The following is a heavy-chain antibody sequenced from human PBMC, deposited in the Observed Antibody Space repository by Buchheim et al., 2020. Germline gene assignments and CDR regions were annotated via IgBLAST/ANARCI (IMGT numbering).Heavy chain of an antibody. D-gene: IGHD2-15*01. J-gene: IGHJ4*02. CDR2: ISGSGGST. CDR3: AKEHASGGSPRGYFDY. CDR1: GFTFNSYA. V-gene: IGHV3-23*01. Sequence: EVELLESGGGLVQPGGSLRLSCAASGFTFNSYAMRWVRQAPGKGLEWVSAISGSGGSTYYADSVKGRFTISRDNSKNTLYLQMNSLRAEDTAVYYCAKEHASGGSPRGYFDYWGQGTL.